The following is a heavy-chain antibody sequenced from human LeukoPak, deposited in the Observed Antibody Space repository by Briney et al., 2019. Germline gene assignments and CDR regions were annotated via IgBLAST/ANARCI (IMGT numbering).Heavy chain of an antibody. J-gene: IGHJ4*02. D-gene: IGHD3-22*01. CDR2: ISTSSIYI. CDR1: GFTFSSYT. V-gene: IGHV3-21*04. Sequence: GGSLRLSCAASGFTFSSYTMNWVRQAPGKGLEWVSSISTSSIYIYYADSVKGRFTISRDNAKNSLYLQMNSLRAEDTAVYYCARGITYYYDSSGYGYWGQGTLVTVSS. CDR3: ARGITYYYDSSGYGY.